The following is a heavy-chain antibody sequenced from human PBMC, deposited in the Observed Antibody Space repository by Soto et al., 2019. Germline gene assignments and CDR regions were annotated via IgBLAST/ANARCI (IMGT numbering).Heavy chain of an antibody. Sequence: EASVKVSCKASGYTFTSYGISWVRQAPGQGLEWMGWISAYNGNTNYAQKLQGRVTMTTDTSTSTAYMELRSLRSDDTAVYYCARDLGIAAAGSDFDYWGQGTLVTVSS. V-gene: IGHV1-18*01. CDR3: ARDLGIAAAGSDFDY. D-gene: IGHD6-13*01. J-gene: IGHJ4*02. CDR2: ISAYNGNT. CDR1: GYTFTSYG.